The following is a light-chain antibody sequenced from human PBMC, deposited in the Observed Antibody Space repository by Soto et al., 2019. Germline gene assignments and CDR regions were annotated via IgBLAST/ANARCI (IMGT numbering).Light chain of an antibody. CDR1: QGISSC. CDR3: QQANSFPLT. CDR2: SAS. Sequence: DIQMTQSPSFVSASVGDRVTISCRASQGISSCLAWYQQKPGKAPSLLIYSASTLYSGVPSRFSGSGSGTDFTLTISSLQPEDFATYYCQQANSFPLTFGPGTKVDIK. V-gene: IGKV1-12*01. J-gene: IGKJ3*01.